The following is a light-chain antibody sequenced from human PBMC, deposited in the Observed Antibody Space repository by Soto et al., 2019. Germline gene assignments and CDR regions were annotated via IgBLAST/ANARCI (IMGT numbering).Light chain of an antibody. V-gene: IGKV3-20*01. J-gene: IGKJ4*01. CDR2: GTS. Sequence: EIVLPQSPGTVSLSPGASAPLSCRASQSVSRSDLAWYQHKPGQPPRLLIYGTSSRATGIPDRFSGSGSGTGFTLTISRLEPEDSAVYYCQQYGNSPTVGGGTKVDIK. CDR1: QSVSRSD. CDR3: QQYGNSPT.